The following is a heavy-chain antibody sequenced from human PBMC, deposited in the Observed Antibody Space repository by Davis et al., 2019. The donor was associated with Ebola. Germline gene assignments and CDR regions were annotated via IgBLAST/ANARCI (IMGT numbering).Heavy chain of an antibody. D-gene: IGHD2-15*01. CDR1: GYTFSSYV. CDR3: AIIVDPLVWELVDV. V-gene: IGHV1-3*01. CDR2: INAVNGDT. Sequence: AASVKVSCKPSGYTFSSYVIHWVRQAPGQGLEWMGWINAVNGDTKYSQKLQGRVTITRDTSASTAYMELRSLRSQDTAVYYCAIIVDPLVWELVDVWGQGTTVIVSS. J-gene: IGHJ6*02.